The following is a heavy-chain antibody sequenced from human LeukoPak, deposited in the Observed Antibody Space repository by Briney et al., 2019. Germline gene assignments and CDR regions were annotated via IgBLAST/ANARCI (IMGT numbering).Heavy chain of an antibody. CDR2: INTSGST. CDR1: GGTFSGYY. J-gene: IGHJ4*02. Sequence: SETLSLTCTVSGGTFSGYYWSWIRQPPGKGLEWIGYINTSGSTNYNPSLKSRVTISVDTSKSQFALKLSSVTAADTAVYYCAKSYLGYSTYYSYYFNLWGQGALVTVSS. V-gene: IGHV4-4*09. CDR3: AKSYLGYSTYYSYYFNL. D-gene: IGHD3-22*01.